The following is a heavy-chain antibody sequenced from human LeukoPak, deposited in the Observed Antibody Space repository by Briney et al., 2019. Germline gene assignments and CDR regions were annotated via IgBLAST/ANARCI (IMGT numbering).Heavy chain of an antibody. V-gene: IGHV3-30*04. CDR3: ARRDYYDSSGPSSLYYYGMDV. CDR1: GFTFSSYA. Sequence: GGSLRLSCAASGFTFSSYAMHWVRQAPGKGLEWVAVISYDGSNKYYADSVKGRFTISRDNSKNTLYLQMNSLRAEDTAVYYCARRDYYDSSGPSSLYYYGMDVWGQGTTVTVSS. D-gene: IGHD3-22*01. J-gene: IGHJ6*02. CDR2: ISYDGSNK.